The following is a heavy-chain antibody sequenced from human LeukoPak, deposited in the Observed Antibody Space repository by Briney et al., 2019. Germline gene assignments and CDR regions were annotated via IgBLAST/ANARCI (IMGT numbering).Heavy chain of an antibody. D-gene: IGHD1-26*01. V-gene: IGHV3-48*01. CDR1: GFTFSNYS. CDR3: AKDDGGSYYIYYYYMDV. J-gene: IGHJ6*03. Sequence: SGGSLRLSCEASGFTFSNYSMNWVRQAPGKGLEWVSYIRSSSTTIYYADSVKGRFTISRDNAKNSLYLQMNSLRAEDTAVYYCAKDDGGSYYIYYYYMDVWGKGTTVTISS. CDR2: IRSSSTTI.